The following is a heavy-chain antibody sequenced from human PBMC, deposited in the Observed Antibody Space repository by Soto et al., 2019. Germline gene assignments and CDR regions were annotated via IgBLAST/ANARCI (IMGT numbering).Heavy chain of an antibody. J-gene: IGHJ4*02. CDR1: GFTFSSYA. Sequence: EVQLLESGGGLVQPGGSLRLSCAASGFTFSSYAMSWVRQAPGKGLEWVSAISGSGGSTYYADSVKGRFTISRDNSKNTVYLQMNSLRAEDTAVYYCAKGVGVGKKDPGVPLFDYWGQGTLVTVSS. CDR2: ISGSGGST. CDR3: AKGVGVGKKDPGVPLFDY. D-gene: IGHD1-26*01. V-gene: IGHV3-23*01.